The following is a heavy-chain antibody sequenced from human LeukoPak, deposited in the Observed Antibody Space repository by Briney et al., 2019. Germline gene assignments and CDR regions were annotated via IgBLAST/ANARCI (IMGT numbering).Heavy chain of an antibody. CDR3: ARGGTEASSGDY. J-gene: IGHJ4*02. D-gene: IGHD3-10*01. CDR1: GYTFTGYY. CDR2: INPNSGGT. Sequence: ASVKVSRKAFGYTFTGYYMHWVRQAPGQGLEWMGWINPNSGGTNYAQKFQGRVTMTRDTSITTAYMDLSRLTYDDTAVYYCARGGTEASSGDYWGQETLVTVSS. V-gene: IGHV1-2*02.